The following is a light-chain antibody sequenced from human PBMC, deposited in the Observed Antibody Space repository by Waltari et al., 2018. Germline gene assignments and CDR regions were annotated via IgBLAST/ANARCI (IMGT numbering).Light chain of an antibody. CDR2: DVT. Sequence: QSALTQPASVSGSPGQSITISCTGTRRDVGASNYVSWYQQHPGKAPKLMIYDVTKRPSGVSGRFSGSKSGNTASLTISGLQAEDEADYYCSSYISGVTLYVFGTGTKVTVL. CDR3: SSYISGVTLYV. J-gene: IGLJ1*01. V-gene: IGLV2-14*03. CDR1: RRDVGASNY.